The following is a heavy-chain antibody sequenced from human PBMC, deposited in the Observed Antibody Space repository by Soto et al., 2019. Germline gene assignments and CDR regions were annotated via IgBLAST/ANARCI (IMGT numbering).Heavy chain of an antibody. J-gene: IGHJ5*02. CDR1: GGSISSYY. CDR2: IYYSGST. D-gene: IGHD6-13*01. V-gene: IGHV4-59*01. Sequence: LSLTCTVSGGSISSYYWSWIRQPPGKGLEWIGYIYYSGSTNYNPSLKSRVTISVDTSKNQFSLKLSSVTAADTAVYYCARTVRYSSSRTGLSWFDPWGQGTLVTVSS. CDR3: ARTVRYSSSRTGLSWFDP.